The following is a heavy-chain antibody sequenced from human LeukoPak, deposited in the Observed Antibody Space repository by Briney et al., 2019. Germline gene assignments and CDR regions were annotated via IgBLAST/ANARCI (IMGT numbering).Heavy chain of an antibody. CDR1: GYTFTSYN. Sequence: ASVKVSCKASGYTFTSYNMHWVRQAPGQGLEWMGIINPSGGSTNYAQKFQGRVTMTTDTSTSTAYMELRSLRSDDTAVYYCARDTHRTSDAFDIWGQGTMVTVSS. V-gene: IGHV1-46*01. J-gene: IGHJ3*02. CDR2: INPSGGST. CDR3: ARDTHRTSDAFDI.